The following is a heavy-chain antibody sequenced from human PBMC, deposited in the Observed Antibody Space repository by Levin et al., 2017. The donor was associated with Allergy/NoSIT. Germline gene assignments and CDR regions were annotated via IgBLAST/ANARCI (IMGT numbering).Heavy chain of an antibody. CDR2: IWYDGSNK. CDR1: GFTFSSYG. Sequence: GESLKISCAASGFTFSSYGMHWVRQAPGKGLEWVAVIWYDGSNKYYADSVKGRFTISRDNSKNTLYLQMNSLRAEDTAVYYCARACYGSGSCGYWGQGTLVTVSS. D-gene: IGHD3-10*01. V-gene: IGHV3-33*01. CDR3: ARACYGSGSCGY. J-gene: IGHJ4*02.